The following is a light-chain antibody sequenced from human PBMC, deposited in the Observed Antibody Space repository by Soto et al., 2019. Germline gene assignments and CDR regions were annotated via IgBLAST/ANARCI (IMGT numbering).Light chain of an antibody. Sequence: QPVLTQSPSASASLGASVKLTCTLSSGHSSYAIAWHQQQPEKGPRYLMKLNSDGSHSKGDGIPDRFSGSSSGAERYLTISSLQSEDEADYYCQTWGTGPWVSGGGTKVTVL. CDR1: SGHSSYA. CDR2: LNSDGSH. J-gene: IGLJ3*02. CDR3: QTWGTGPWV. V-gene: IGLV4-69*01.